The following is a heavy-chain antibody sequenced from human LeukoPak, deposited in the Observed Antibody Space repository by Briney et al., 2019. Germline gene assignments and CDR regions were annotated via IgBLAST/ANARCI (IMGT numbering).Heavy chain of an antibody. CDR1: GGSISSYY. CDR2: INHSGST. Sequence: SETLSLTCTVSGGSISSYYWSWIRQPPGKGLEWIGEINHSGSTNYNPSLKSRVTISVDTSKNQFSLKLSSVTAADTAVYYCARARFPLYIAAAGWFDPWGQGTLVTVSS. V-gene: IGHV4-34*01. D-gene: IGHD6-13*01. J-gene: IGHJ5*02. CDR3: ARARFPLYIAAAGWFDP.